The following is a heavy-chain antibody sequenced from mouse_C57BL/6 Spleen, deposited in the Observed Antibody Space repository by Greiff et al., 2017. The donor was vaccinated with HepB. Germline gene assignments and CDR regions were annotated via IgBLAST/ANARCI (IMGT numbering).Heavy chain of an antibody. CDR2: INPSNGGT. CDR1: GYTFTSYW. V-gene: IGHV1-53*01. CDR3: ARSGLYRREFDY. D-gene: IGHD3-1*01. Sequence: QVQLKQPGTELVKPGASVKLSCKASGYTFTSYWMHWVKQRPGQGLEWIGNINPSNGGTNYNEKFKSKATLTVDKSSSTAYMQLSSLTSEDSAVYYCARSGLYRREFDYWGQGTTLTVSS. J-gene: IGHJ2*01.